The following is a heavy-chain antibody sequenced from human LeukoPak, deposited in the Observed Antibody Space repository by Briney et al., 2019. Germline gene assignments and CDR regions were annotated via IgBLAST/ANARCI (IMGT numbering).Heavy chain of an antibody. CDR1: GFTFSSYA. V-gene: IGHV3-23*01. CDR3: AKESPRELYYSDSRGGSDY. J-gene: IGHJ4*02. Sequence: GGSLRLSCAASGFTFSSYAMSWVRQAPGKGLEWVSGISGSGGSTYYADSVKGRFTISRDNSKNTLYLQMNSLRAEDTAVYYCAKESPRELYYSDSRGGSDYWGQGTLVTVSS. CDR2: ISGSGGST. D-gene: IGHD3-22*01.